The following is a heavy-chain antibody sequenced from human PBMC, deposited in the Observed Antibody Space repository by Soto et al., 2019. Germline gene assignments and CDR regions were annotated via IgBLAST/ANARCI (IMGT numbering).Heavy chain of an antibody. Sequence: SETLSLTCTVSGASMISYYWSWIRQPPGKGLECIGYIYTNGDINYSPSLKSRATISLDASKNQFSLNLRSVTAADTAVYYCASTARVFAYWGQGTLVTVSS. D-gene: IGHD5-18*01. V-gene: IGHV4-59*01. CDR2: IYTNGDI. CDR3: ASTARVFAY. CDR1: GASMISYY. J-gene: IGHJ4*02.